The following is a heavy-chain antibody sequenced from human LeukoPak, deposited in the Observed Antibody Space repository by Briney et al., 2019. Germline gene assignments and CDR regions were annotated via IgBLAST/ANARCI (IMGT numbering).Heavy chain of an antibody. J-gene: IGHJ4*02. Sequence: GGSLRLSCAASGFTFSSYGMHWVRQAPGKGLEWMAVIWYDGSNKYYADSVKGRFTISRDNSKNTLYLQMNSLRAEDTAVYYCAKDKGRYLDYYLDYWGQGTLVTVSS. D-gene: IGHD2-15*01. CDR3: AKDKGRYLDYYLDY. CDR1: GFTFSSYG. CDR2: IWYDGSNK. V-gene: IGHV3-33*06.